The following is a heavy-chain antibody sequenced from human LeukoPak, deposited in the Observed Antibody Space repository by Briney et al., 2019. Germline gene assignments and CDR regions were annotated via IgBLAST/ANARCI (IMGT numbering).Heavy chain of an antibody. Sequence: GGSLRLSCAASGFTFSSYWMSWVRQAPGKGLEWVANIKQDGSEKYYVGSVRGRFTISRDNAKNSLDLQMSSLRAEDTAVYYCARERGGYCSGATCYKAFDIWGQGTMVTVSS. J-gene: IGHJ3*02. CDR2: IKQDGSEK. CDR3: ARERGGYCSGATCYKAFDI. V-gene: IGHV3-7*01. D-gene: IGHD2-2*02. CDR1: GFTFSSYW.